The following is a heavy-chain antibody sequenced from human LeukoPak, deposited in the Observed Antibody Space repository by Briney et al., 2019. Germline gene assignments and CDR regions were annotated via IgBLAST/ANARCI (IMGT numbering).Heavy chain of an antibody. Sequence: GGTLRLSCAASGFTFSTYAMHWVRQAPGKGLEWVSVIYSGGSTYYADSVKGRFTISRDNSKNTLYLQMNSLRAEDTAVYYCARDQSSDYGDYGDIDYWGQGTLVTVSS. D-gene: IGHD4-17*01. CDR2: IYSGGST. V-gene: IGHV3-66*01. J-gene: IGHJ4*02. CDR3: ARDQSSDYGDYGDIDY. CDR1: GFTFSTYA.